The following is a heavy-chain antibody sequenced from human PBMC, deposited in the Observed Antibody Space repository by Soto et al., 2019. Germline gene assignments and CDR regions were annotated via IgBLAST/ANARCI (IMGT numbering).Heavy chain of an antibody. CDR2: ISSSSSYT. CDR1: GFTFSDYY. Sequence: GGSLRLSCAASGFTFSDYYMSWIRQAPGKGLEWVSYISSSSSYTNYADSVKGRYTISRDNAKNSLYLQMNRLRAEDTAVYYCARAYCSGGSCQDAFDIWGQGTMVTVSS. J-gene: IGHJ3*02. V-gene: IGHV3-11*06. CDR3: ARAYCSGGSCQDAFDI. D-gene: IGHD2-15*01.